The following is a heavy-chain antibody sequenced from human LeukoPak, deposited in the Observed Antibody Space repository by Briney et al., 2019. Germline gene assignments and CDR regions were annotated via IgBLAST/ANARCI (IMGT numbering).Heavy chain of an antibody. D-gene: IGHD6-19*01. CDR3: AVAGLSYWYFDL. V-gene: IGHV3-21*01. CDR1: GFTFSSYS. J-gene: IGHJ2*01. CDR2: ISRSSDYT. Sequence: GGSLRLSCAASGFTFSSYSMNWVRQAPGKGLEWVSSISRSSDYTYYADSVKGRFTISRDNAKNSLYLQMNSLRAEDTAVYYCAVAGLSYWYFDLWGRGTLVTVSS.